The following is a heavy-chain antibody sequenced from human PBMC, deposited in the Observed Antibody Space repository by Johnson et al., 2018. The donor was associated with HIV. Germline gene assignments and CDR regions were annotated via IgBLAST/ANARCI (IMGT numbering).Heavy chain of an antibody. CDR1: GFTFSRYA. CDR2: ISYDGSNK. CDR3: ARGKGAAAGLDAFDI. J-gene: IGHJ3*02. D-gene: IGHD6-13*01. V-gene: IGHV3-30-3*01. Sequence: QMLLVESGGGVVQPGRSLRLSCAASGFTFSRYAMHWVRQAPGKGLEWVAVISYDGSNKYSADSVKGRFTISRDNSKNSLYLQMNSLRVEDTALYYCARGKGAAAGLDAFDIWGQGSMVTFSS.